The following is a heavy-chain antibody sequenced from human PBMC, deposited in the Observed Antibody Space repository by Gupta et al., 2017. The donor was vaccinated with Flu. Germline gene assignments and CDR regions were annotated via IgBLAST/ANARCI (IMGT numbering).Heavy chain of an antibody. J-gene: IGHJ6*02. Sequence: VQLVESGGGLVQPGGSLRLSCAASGFTFSSHCMTWVRQAPGKGLEWVDNIKEDGSEKYLVDSVKGRCTSSRDNAKNSLYLQMNSLRVEDTALYYCAREGICTGSSCDSETYFYGMDVWGQGTTVTVSS. CDR2: IKEDGSEK. V-gene: IGHV3-7*01. D-gene: IGHD2-2*02. CDR1: GFTFSSHC. CDR3: AREGICTGSSCDSETYFYGMDV.